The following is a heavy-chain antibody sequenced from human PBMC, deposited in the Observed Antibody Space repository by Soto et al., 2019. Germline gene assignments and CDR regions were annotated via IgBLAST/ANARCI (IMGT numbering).Heavy chain of an antibody. CDR1: VYTFTFTSAA. D-gene: IGHD1-1*01. V-gene: IGHV1-58*01. CDR3: AAVGGTGTFNGMDV. J-gene: IGHJ6*02. Sequence: SVKVSCKAAVYTFTFTSAAVQCVRQARGQRLEWIGWIVVGSGNTNYAQKFQERVTITRDMSTSTAYMELSSLRSEDTAVYYCAAVGGTGTFNGMDVWGQGTTVTVSS. CDR2: IVVGSGNT.